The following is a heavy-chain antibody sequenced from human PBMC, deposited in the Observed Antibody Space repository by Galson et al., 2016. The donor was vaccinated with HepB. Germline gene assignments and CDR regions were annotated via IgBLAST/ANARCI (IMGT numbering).Heavy chain of an antibody. CDR1: GFTFSSYG. V-gene: IGHV3-33*01. CDR2: IWSDGSDK. CDR3: VRSKGWRSAYSFDY. Sequence: SLRLSCAASGFTFSSYGIHWVRQAPGKGLEWVALIWSDGSDKYYADSVKGRFTISRDNSKNTVFLQVNRLRAEDTAMYYCVRSKGWRSAYSFDYWGRGTLVTVSS. J-gene: IGHJ4*02. D-gene: IGHD2-8*02.